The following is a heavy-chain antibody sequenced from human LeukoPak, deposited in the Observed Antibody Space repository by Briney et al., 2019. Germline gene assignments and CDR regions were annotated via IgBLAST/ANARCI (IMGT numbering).Heavy chain of an antibody. CDR1: GYTFTGYY. CDR2: INPNSGGT. Sequence: ASVKVSCKASGYTFTGYYMHWVRQAPGQGLEWMGWINPNSGGTNYAQKFQGRVTMTRDTSISTAYVELSRLRSDDTAVYYCARGALVTRRVQVGATSAWFDPWGQGTLVTVSS. J-gene: IGHJ5*02. D-gene: IGHD1-26*01. V-gene: IGHV1-2*02. CDR3: ARGALVTRRVQVGATSAWFDP.